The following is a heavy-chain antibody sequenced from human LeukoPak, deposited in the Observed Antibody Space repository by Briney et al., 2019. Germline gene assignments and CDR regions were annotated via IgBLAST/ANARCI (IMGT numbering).Heavy chain of an antibody. CDR2: IYYSGST. V-gene: IGHV4-39*01. J-gene: IGHJ4*02. CDR3: AKYNWNDEALDY. Sequence: SETLSLTCTVPGGSIRSSSYYWGWIRQPPGKGLEWIGSIYYSGSTYYNPSLKSRVTISVDTSKNQFSLKLSSVTAADTAVYYCAKYNWNDEALDYWGQGTLVTVSS. D-gene: IGHD1-20*01. CDR1: GGSIRSSSYY.